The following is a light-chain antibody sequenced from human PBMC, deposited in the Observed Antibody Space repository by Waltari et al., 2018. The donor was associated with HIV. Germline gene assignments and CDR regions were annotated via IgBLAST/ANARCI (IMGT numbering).Light chain of an antibody. Sequence: QSALTQPASVSGSPGQSITISCTGTSSDVGGSNYVSWYQQPPGKAPKLMIYDVSKRPSRVSNRFSGSKSGNTASLTISGLQAEDEADYYCCSYAGSSTLVVFGGGTKLTVL. V-gene: IGLV2-23*02. CDR3: CSYAGSSTLVV. CDR1: SSDVGGSNY. J-gene: IGLJ2*01. CDR2: DVS.